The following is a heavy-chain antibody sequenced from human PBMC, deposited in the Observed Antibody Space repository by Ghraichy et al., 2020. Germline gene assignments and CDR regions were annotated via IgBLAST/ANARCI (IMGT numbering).Heavy chain of an antibody. CDR3: ARDGVAAAGTFWFDP. Sequence: SETLSLTCTVSGGSISSYYWSWIRQPPGKGLEWIGYIYYSGSTNYNPSLKSRVTISVDTSKNQFSLKLSSVTAADTAVYYCARDGVAAAGTFWFDPWGQGTLVTVSS. V-gene: IGHV4-59*01. D-gene: IGHD6-13*01. J-gene: IGHJ5*02. CDR2: IYYSGST. CDR1: GGSISSYY.